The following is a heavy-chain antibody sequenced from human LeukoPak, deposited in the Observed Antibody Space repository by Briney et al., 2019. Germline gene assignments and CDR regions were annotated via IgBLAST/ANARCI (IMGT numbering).Heavy chain of an antibody. CDR3: ASLKGLFDYFDY. CDR1: GFIVRNNY. CDR2: LYNAGTT. J-gene: IGHJ4*02. V-gene: IGHV3-53*01. D-gene: IGHD3-22*01. Sequence: GGSLRLSCVACGFIVRNNYMSWVRQAPGKGLEWVSVLYNAGTTYYADSVKGRFTISSDNSKNTLYLQMYSLRAEDTAVYYCASLKGLFDYFDYWGQGILVTVYS.